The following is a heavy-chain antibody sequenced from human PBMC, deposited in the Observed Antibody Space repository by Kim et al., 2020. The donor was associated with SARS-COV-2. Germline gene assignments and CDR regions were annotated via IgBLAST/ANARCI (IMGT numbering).Heavy chain of an antibody. CDR3: ASLRRGAVAGIIGTSNNWFDP. V-gene: IGHV4-39*01. CDR1: GGSISSSSYY. Sequence: SETLSLTCTVSGGSISSSSYYWGWIHQPPGKGLEWIGSIYYSGSTYYNPSLKSRVTISVDTSKNQFSLKLSSVTAADTAVYYCASLRRGAVAGIIGTSNNWFDPWGQGTLVTVSS. CDR2: IYYSGST. J-gene: IGHJ5*02. D-gene: IGHD6-19*01.